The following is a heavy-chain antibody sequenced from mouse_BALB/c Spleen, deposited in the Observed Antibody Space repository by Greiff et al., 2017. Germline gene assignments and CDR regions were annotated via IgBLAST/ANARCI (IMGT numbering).Heavy chain of an antibody. Sequence: QVQLQQSGAELMKPGASVKISCKATGYTFSSYWIEWVKQRPGHGLEWIGEILPGSGSTNYNEKFKGKATFTADTSSNTAYMQLSSLTSEDSAVYYCARFYYYGSYYFDDWGQGTTLTVSS. CDR2: ILPGSGST. V-gene: IGHV1-9*01. D-gene: IGHD1-1*01. CDR1: GYTFSSYW. J-gene: IGHJ2*01. CDR3: ARFYYYGSYYFDD.